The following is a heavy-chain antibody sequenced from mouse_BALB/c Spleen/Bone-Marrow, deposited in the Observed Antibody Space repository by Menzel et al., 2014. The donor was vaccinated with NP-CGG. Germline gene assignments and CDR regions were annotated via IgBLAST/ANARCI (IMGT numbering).Heavy chain of an antibody. J-gene: IGHJ4*01. Sequence: VQLQQSGPGLVAPSQSLSITCTVSGFSLTSNGVSWIRQPPGKGLEWLGVIWGDGSTKYHSALISRLSFAKDNSKSRVFLKLNSLHTDDTAAYYCAKPEDSYAMDYWGQGTPVTVSS. D-gene: IGHD2-12*01. CDR3: AKPEDSYAMDY. CDR2: IWGDGST. V-gene: IGHV2-3*01. CDR1: GFSLTSNG.